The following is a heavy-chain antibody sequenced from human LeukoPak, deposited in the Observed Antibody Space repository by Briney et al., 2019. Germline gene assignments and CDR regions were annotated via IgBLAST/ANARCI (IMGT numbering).Heavy chain of an antibody. CDR1: GYTFTGYY. V-gene: IGHV1-2*02. Sequence: ASVKVSCKASGYTFTGYYMHWVRQAPGQGLERMGWINPNSGGTNYEQKFQGRVTMTRDTSISTAYMELSRLRSDDTAVYYCARGGIVVVVAARGAFDIWGQGTMVTVSS. CDR2: INPNSGGT. D-gene: IGHD2-15*01. CDR3: ARGGIVVVVAARGAFDI. J-gene: IGHJ3*02.